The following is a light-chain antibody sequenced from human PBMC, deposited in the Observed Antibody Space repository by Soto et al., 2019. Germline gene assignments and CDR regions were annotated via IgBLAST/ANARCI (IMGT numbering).Light chain of an antibody. Sequence: IVLTQSPGTLSLSPGVRATLSCRASQSLSSSYLAWFQQKRGQAPGLLIYAASSRATGIPDRFSGRGSGTDFTLTISRLEPEDFAVYYCQQYGSSAPGSQHQNTFGQGTRLDIK. CDR1: QSLSSSY. CDR3: QQYGSSAPGSQHQNT. J-gene: IGKJ5*01. V-gene: IGKV3-20*01. CDR2: AAS.